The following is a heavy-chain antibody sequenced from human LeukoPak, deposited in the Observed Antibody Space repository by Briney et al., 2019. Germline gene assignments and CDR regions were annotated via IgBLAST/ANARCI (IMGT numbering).Heavy chain of an antibody. D-gene: IGHD3-22*01. J-gene: IGHJ6*02. CDR1: GGSISSSSYY. CDR3: ARTDRYYYYGMDV. CDR2: IYYSGST. V-gene: IGHV4-39*01. Sequence: SETLSLTCTVSGGSISSSSYYWGWIRQPPGKGLEWIGSIYYSGSTYYNPSLKSRVTISVDTSKNQFSLKLSSVTAADTAVYYCARTDRYYYYGMDVWGQGTTVTVSS.